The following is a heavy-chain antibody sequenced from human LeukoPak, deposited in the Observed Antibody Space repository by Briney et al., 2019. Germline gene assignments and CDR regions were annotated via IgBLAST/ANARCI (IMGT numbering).Heavy chain of an antibody. V-gene: IGHV4-4*07. CDR3: ARGWYYDFWSGYYSDAFDI. D-gene: IGHD3-3*01. Sequence: SETLSLTCTVSGGSISSYYWSWIRQPAGKGLEWIGRIYTSGSTNYNPSLKSRVTMSVDTPKNQFSLKLSSVTAADTAVYYCARGWYYDFWSGYYSDAFDIWGQGTMVTVSS. CDR2: IYTSGST. CDR1: GGSISSYY. J-gene: IGHJ3*02.